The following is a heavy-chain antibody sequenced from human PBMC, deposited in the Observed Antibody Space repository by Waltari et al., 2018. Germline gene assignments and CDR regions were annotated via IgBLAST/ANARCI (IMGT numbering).Heavy chain of an antibody. V-gene: IGHV5-51*01. J-gene: IGHJ4*02. Sequence: EVQLVQSGAEVKKPGESLKISCEGSGYSFTRYWIGWVRQMAGKGREWVGVTCPGDSNTKYRPSVRGQVTISADNSITTAYLQWSSLKASDTAIYFCARQPLHSYGIRHFDYWGQGTPVTVS. D-gene: IGHD5-18*01. CDR1: GYSFTRYW. CDR2: TCPGDSNT. CDR3: ARQPLHSYGIRHFDY.